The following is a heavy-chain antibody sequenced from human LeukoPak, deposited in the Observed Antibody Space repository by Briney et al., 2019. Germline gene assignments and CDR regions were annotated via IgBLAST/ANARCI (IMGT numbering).Heavy chain of an antibody. CDR3: AKGLPEYYDGSESPPS. D-gene: IGHD3-10*01. V-gene: IGHV3-23*01. CDR2: ITVRSSTA. J-gene: IGHJ4*02. CDR1: GFAFSNYA. Sequence: PGGSLRLSCAASGFAFSNYAMNWVRPAPGKGLEWVSGITVRSSTAYYADSVKGRFTISRDDSKNTLYLQMNSLRAGDTAVYYCAKGLPEYYDGSESPPSWGQGTLVTVSS.